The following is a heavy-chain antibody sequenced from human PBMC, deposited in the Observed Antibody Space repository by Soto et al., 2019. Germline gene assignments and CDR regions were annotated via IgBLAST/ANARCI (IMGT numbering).Heavy chain of an antibody. V-gene: IGHV4-31*03. J-gene: IGHJ4*02. CDR3: ARGAHNYYGSGSYPGFDY. D-gene: IGHD3-10*01. CDR2: IYYSGST. Sequence: QVQLQESGPGLVKPSQTLSLTCTVSGGSISSGGYYWSWIRQHPGKGLEWIGYIYYSGSTYYNPSLKSRFTISVDTSKNQFSLKLSSVTAADTAVYYCARGAHNYYGSGSYPGFDYWGQGTLVTVSS. CDR1: GGSISSGGYY.